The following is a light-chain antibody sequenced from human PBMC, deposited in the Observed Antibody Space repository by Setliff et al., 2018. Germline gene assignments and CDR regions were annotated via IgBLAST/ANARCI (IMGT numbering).Light chain of an antibody. CDR2: DVS. CDR3: SSYTGSNNFPYV. Sequence: QSALTQPASVSGSPGQSITIFCTGTSSDVGGYNYVSWYQQHPGKAPKLMIYDVSNRPSGVSNRFSGSKSGNTASLTISGLQAEDEADYYCSSYTGSNNFPYVFGTGTKVTVL. CDR1: SSDVGGYNY. V-gene: IGLV2-14*03. J-gene: IGLJ1*01.